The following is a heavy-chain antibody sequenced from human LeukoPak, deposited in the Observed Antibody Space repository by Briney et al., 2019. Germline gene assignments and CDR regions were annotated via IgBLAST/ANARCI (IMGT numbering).Heavy chain of an antibody. CDR1: GGSISSYY. V-gene: IGHV4-59*01. Sequence: SETLSLTCTVSGGSISSYYWSGIRQPPGKGLEWIGYIYYSGSTNYNPSLKSRVTISVDTSKNQFSLKLSSVTAADTAVYYCARGEMATDFDYWGQGTLVTVSS. J-gene: IGHJ4*02. CDR2: IYYSGST. D-gene: IGHD5-24*01. CDR3: ARGEMATDFDY.